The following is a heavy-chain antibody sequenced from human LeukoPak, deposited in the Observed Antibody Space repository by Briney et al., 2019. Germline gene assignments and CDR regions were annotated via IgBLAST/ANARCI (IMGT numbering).Heavy chain of an antibody. CDR1: GGSISSSNYY. J-gene: IGHJ4*02. D-gene: IGHD4-23*01. CDR3: ARHDVVTHYFDS. CDR2: IYSSGST. Sequence: PSGTLSLTCTVSGGSISSSNYYWGWLRQPPGKGLEWFGSIYSSGSTYYNPSLKSRVTMSVDTSKNQFSLNLSSVTAADTGLYYCARHDVVTHYFDSCGQGTLVTVSS. V-gene: IGHV4-39*01.